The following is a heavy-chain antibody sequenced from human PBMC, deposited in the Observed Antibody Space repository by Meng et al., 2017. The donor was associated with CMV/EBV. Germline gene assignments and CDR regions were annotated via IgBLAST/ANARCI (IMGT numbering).Heavy chain of an antibody. J-gene: IGHJ4*02. D-gene: IGHD3-22*01. CDR2: ISSSSSYI. V-gene: IGHV3-21*01. Sequence: GESLKISCAASGFTFSSYSMNWVRQAPGKGLEWVSSISSSSSYIYYADSVKGRFTISRDNTKDSLHLQMNSLRAEDTAVYYCAKDKWNYYYDNPEYTSIYFDSWGQGTLVTVSS. CDR1: GFTFSSYS. CDR3: AKDKWNYYYDNPEYTSIYFDS.